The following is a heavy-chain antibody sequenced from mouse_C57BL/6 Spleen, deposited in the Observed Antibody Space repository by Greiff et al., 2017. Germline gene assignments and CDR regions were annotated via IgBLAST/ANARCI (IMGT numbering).Heavy chain of an antibody. V-gene: IGHV1-82*01. CDR1: GYAFSSSW. D-gene: IGHD1-1*01. Sequence: QVQLQQSGPELVKPGASVKISCKASGYAFSSSWMNWVKQRPGKGLEWIGRIYPGDGDTNYNGKFKGKATLTADKSSSTAYMQLSSLTSEDSAVYFCARDDYGSSSFAYWGQGTLVTVSA. CDR2: IYPGDGDT. J-gene: IGHJ3*01. CDR3: ARDDYGSSSFAY.